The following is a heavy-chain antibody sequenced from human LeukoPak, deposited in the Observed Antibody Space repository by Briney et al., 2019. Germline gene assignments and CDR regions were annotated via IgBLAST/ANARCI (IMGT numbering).Heavy chain of an antibody. V-gene: IGHV4-34*01. D-gene: IGHD5-18*01. CDR1: SGSFSGYY. Sequence: SSETLSLTCAVYSGSFSGYYWSWIRQPPGKGLEWIGEINHSGSTNYNPSLKSRVTISVDTSKNQFSPKLSSVTAADTAVYYCARALRSGGIQLWLVEYYYGMDVWGQGTTVTVSS. CDR2: INHSGST. J-gene: IGHJ6*02. CDR3: ARALRSGGIQLWLVEYYYGMDV.